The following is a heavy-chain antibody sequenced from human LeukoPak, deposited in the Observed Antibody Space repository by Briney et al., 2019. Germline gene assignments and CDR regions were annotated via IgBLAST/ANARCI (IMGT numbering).Heavy chain of an antibody. CDR3: ARGGGWDLEPFDY. V-gene: IGHV4-59*13. CDR1: GGSISSYY. Sequence: SETLSLTCIVSGGSISSYYWSWIRQPPGKGLEWIGNIYSSGTTNYNPSLKSRVTISVDTSKNQFSLKLSSVTAADTAVYYCARGGGWDLEPFDYWGQGTLVTVSS. CDR2: IYSSGTT. D-gene: IGHD6-19*01. J-gene: IGHJ4*02.